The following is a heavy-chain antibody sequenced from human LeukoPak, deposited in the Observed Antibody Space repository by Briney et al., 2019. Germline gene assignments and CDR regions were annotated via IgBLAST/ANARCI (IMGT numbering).Heavy chain of an antibody. V-gene: IGHV7-4-1*02. D-gene: IGHD3-22*01. Sequence: ASVKVSCKASGYTFTSYAMNWVRQAPGQGLEWMGWINTNTGNPTYAQGFTGRFVFSLDTSVSTAYLQISSLKAEGTAVYYCARVLMGRSGYYWELGYWGQGTLVTVPS. CDR1: GYTFTSYA. CDR3: ARVLMGRSGYYWELGY. CDR2: INTNTGNP. J-gene: IGHJ4*02.